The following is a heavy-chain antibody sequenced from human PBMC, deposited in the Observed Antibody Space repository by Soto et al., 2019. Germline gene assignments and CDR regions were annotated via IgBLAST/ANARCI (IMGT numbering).Heavy chain of an antibody. CDR2: INPSGGST. Sequence: ASVKVSCKASGYTFTSYYMHRVRQAPGQGLEWMGIINPSGGSTSYAQKFQGRVTMTRDTSTSTVYMELSSLRSEDTAVYYCARDQAAVAGTSSPDYWGQGTLVTVSS. D-gene: IGHD6-19*01. CDR1: GYTFTSYY. CDR3: ARDQAAVAGTSSPDY. V-gene: IGHV1-46*01. J-gene: IGHJ4*02.